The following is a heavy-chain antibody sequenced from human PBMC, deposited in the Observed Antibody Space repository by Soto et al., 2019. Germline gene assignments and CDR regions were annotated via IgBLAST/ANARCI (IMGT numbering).Heavy chain of an antibody. D-gene: IGHD1-26*01. J-gene: IGHJ3*02. Sequence: GGSLRLSCAASEFPFTNAWMSWVRQGPGKGLEWVGRIKGKSDGGTTDYAAPVKGRFTISRDDSKNTLYLEMNSLKTEDTAVYYCSTTGPYYFDSDGLDIWGQGTMVTVSS. CDR2: IKGKSDGGTT. V-gene: IGHV3-15*01. CDR3: STTGPYYFDSDGLDI. CDR1: EFPFTNAW.